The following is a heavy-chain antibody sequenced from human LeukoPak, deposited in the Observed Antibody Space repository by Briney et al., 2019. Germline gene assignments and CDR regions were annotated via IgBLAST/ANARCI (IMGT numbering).Heavy chain of an antibody. CDR2: ISYDGSNK. J-gene: IGHJ6*03. D-gene: IGHD3-10*01. CDR1: GFTFSSYA. Sequence: GGSLRLSCAASGFTFSSYAMHWVRQAPGKGLEWVAVISYDGSNKYYADSVKGRFTISRDNSKNTLYLQMNSLRSEDTAVYYCARGTGIMVRGVIITKGIPYYMDVWGKGTTVTISS. CDR3: ARGTGIMVRGVIITKGIPYYMDV. V-gene: IGHV3-30*04.